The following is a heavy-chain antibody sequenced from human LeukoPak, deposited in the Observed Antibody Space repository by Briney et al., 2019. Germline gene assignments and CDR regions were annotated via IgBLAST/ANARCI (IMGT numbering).Heavy chain of an antibody. V-gene: IGHV3-7*01. CDR2: IKQDGSDK. CDR3: TRDRMIYSYGSMDYYYMDV. J-gene: IGHJ6*03. D-gene: IGHD5-18*01. CDR1: GFTFGTYW. Sequence: GGSLRLSCAASGFTFGTYWMSWGRQAPGEGLERVSNIKQDGSDKHYVDSVKGRFSISRDNAKNSLYLQTNSLRAEDTAVYYCTRDRMIYSYGSMDYYYMDVWGKGTTVTVSS.